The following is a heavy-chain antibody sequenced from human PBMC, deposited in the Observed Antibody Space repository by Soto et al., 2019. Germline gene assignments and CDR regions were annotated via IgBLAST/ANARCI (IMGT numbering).Heavy chain of an antibody. D-gene: IGHD1-26*01. V-gene: IGHV3-30*18. CDR1: GFTFSSYG. J-gene: IGHJ4*02. CDR3: AKGSYSGRYSDFDC. Sequence: GGSLRLSCAASGFTFSSYGMFWVRQAPGRGLEWVAFISYDGSSKCSDSVKGRFTISRDNSKNTLYLQMNSLRAEDTAVYYCAKGSYSGRYSDFDCWGQGTLVTVSS. CDR2: ISYDGSSK.